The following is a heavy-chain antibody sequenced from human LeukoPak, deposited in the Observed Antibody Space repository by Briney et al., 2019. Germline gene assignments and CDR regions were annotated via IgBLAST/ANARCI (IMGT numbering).Heavy chain of an antibody. CDR3: AGLGVMVLVYQSES. Sequence: SETLFLTCAVSGGSVSSSKYLWGWIRQPPGKELEWIGSISYSGNIDYNPSLKSRVTLSVDTSKNQFSLKLTSVTAADSAVYYCAGLGVMVLVYQSESWGQGTPVTVSS. D-gene: IGHD2-8*01. CDR2: ISYSGNI. CDR1: GGSVSSSKYL. J-gene: IGHJ1*01. V-gene: IGHV4-39*07.